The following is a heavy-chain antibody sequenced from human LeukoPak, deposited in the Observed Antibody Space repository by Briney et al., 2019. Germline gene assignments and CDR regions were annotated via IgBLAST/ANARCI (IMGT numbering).Heavy chain of an antibody. V-gene: IGHV3-66*01. CDR1: GFTVSSNY. D-gene: IGHD3-22*01. CDR3: ARGSYYDSSSYDYYGMDV. Sequence: GGSLRLSCAASGFTVSSNYVSWVRQAPGKGLEWVSVIYSGGSTYYADSVKGRFSISRDNSNNTLFLQMNSLRAEDTAVYYCARGSYYDSSSYDYYGMDVWGQGTTVTVSS. CDR2: IYSGGST. J-gene: IGHJ6*02.